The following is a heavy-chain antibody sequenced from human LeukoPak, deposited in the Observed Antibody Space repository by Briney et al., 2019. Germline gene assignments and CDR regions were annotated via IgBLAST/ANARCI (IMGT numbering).Heavy chain of an antibody. J-gene: IGHJ5*02. CDR2: IYYSGST. V-gene: IGHV4-39*01. CDR3: ARQAKRLWGKHWFDP. Sequence: PSETLSLTCIVSDGSSSSTSSYWGWIRQPPGKGLEWFGSIYYSGSTYYNPSLKSRVTISVDTSKNQLSLKLSSVTAADTAVYYCARQAKRLWGKHWFDPWGQGTLVTVSS. D-gene: IGHD3-16*01. CDR1: DGSSSSTSSY.